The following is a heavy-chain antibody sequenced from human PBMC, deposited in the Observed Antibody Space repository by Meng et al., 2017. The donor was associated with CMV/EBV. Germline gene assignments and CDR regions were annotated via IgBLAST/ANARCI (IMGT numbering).Heavy chain of an antibody. CDR2: INHSGST. V-gene: IGHV4-34*01. J-gene: IGHJ2*01. CDR3: ARSVVVIATRRGYFDL. D-gene: IGHD2-21*01. CDR1: GGSVSGYY. Sequence: GGSVSGYYRSWIRQPPGKGLEWIGEINHSGSTNSHPSLKSRVTISVDTSKNQFSLKLSSVTAADTAVYYCARSVVVIATRRGYFDLWGRGTLVTVSS.